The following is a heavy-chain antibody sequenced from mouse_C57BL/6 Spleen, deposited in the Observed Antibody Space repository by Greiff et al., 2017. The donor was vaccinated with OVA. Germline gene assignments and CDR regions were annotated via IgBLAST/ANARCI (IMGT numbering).Heavy chain of an antibody. CDR2: ISDGGSYT. Sequence: EVHLVESGGGLVKPGGSLKLSCAASGFTFSSYAMSWVRQTPEKRLEWVATISDGGSYTYYPDNVKGRFTISRDNAKNNLYLQMSHLKSEDTAMYYCARETTVVGSAMDYWGQGTSVTVSS. CDR3: ARETTVVGSAMDY. J-gene: IGHJ4*01. CDR1: GFTFSSYA. V-gene: IGHV5-4*01. D-gene: IGHD1-1*01.